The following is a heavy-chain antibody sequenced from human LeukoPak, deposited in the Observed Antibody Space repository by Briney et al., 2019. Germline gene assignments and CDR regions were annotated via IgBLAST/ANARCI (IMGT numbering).Heavy chain of an antibody. D-gene: IGHD3-22*01. CDR3: ATPLDYYDSSGYRQGGD. J-gene: IGHJ4*02. CDR2: IKQDGSER. CDR1: GFTFSIYW. V-gene: IGHV3-7*03. Sequence: GGSLRLSCAASGFTFSIYWMSWVRQAPGKGLEWVANIKQDGSERYYVDSVKGRFTLSRDNAKNSLYLQMNSLRAEDTAVYYCATPLDYYDSSGYRQGGDWGQGTLVTVSS.